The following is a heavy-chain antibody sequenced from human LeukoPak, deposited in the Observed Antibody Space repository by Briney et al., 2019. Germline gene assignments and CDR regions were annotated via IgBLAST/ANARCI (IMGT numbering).Heavy chain of an antibody. CDR1: GFTFSNFA. CDR2: ISGSGGAT. J-gene: IGHJ4*02. Sequence: GRSLRLSCAASGFTFSNFALSWVRRAPGKGLEWVSAISGSGGATYYADYVKGRFTISRDNSKNTLSLQMNSLRAEDAAVYYCAKEARIVTSGAEFDFWGQGTLVTVSS. V-gene: IGHV3-23*01. CDR3: AKEARIVTSGAEFDF. D-gene: IGHD2-21*01.